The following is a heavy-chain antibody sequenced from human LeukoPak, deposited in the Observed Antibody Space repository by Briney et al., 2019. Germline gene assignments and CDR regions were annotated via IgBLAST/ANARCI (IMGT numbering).Heavy chain of an antibody. D-gene: IGHD3-16*01. CDR1: GFTFSNYA. CDR3: ARDFLHLGG. Sequence: SGGSLRLSCAASGFTFSNYAMNWVRQAPGEGLAWVSSISGSSTDIYYADSVKGRFTISRDNAKNTLYLQMNSLRAEDTAVYYCARDFLHLGGWGQGTMVTVSS. J-gene: IGHJ3*01. V-gene: IGHV3-21*06. CDR2: ISGSSTDI.